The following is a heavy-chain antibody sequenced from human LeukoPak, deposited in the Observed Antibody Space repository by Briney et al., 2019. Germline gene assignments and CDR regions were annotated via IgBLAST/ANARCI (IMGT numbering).Heavy chain of an antibody. D-gene: IGHD1-26*01. V-gene: IGHV3-74*01. Sequence: GSLRLPCAASGFTFRKYWLHWVRQAPGKGLVWVSRINPDDGSTSYADSVKGRFTISRDNAKNSLYLQMNSLRAEDTAVYYCARDLGISVGASGLDYWGQGTLVTVSS. CDR3: ARDLGISVGASGLDY. CDR1: GFTFRKYW. J-gene: IGHJ4*02. CDR2: INPDDGST.